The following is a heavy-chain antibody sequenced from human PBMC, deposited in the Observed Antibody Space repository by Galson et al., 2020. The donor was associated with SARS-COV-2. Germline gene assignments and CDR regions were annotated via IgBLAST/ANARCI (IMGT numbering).Heavy chain of an antibody. J-gene: IGHJ6*02. Sequence: ASETLSLTCTVSGGPFSSRGFYWTWIRQPPGKGLEWLGSIYYGGGTYHNPSLKSRLTTSIDTSKNQLSLRLTSVTAADTAVYYCARAPATGPYDYYYDGMDVWGQGTTVTVSS. V-gene: IGHV4-31*03. D-gene: IGHD2-21*01. CDR2: IYYGGGT. CDR1: GGPFSSRGFY. CDR3: ARAPATGPYDYYYDGMDV.